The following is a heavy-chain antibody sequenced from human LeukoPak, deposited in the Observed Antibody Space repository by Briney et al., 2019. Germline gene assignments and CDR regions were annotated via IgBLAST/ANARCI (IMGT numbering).Heavy chain of an antibody. CDR2: IYQSGST. Sequence: SETLSLTCAVSGGSISSSHWWSWVRQPPGKGLEWIGEIYQSGSTNYNPSLKSRVTISVDKSKNQFSLNLSSVTAANTAVYYCARGGIAAGEYYFDYWGQGTLVTVSS. V-gene: IGHV4-4*02. CDR1: GGSISSSHW. D-gene: IGHD6-25*01. J-gene: IGHJ4*02. CDR3: ARGGIAAGEYYFDY.